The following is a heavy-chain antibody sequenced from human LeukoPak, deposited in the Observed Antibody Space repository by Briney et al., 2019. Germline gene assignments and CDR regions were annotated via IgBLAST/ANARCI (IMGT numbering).Heavy chain of an antibody. CDR2: IGVTGGT. CDR1: GFTFSKDD. V-gene: IGHV3-13*01. Sequence: GGSLRLSCAASGFTFSKDDFHWVRQAPGKGLEWVAAIGVTGGTDYADYVKGRFTLSREDGDNSLYLQMRRLEAGDTALYYFTKEFCGSRAACAGGSYYDFWGRGTLVTVSS. J-gene: IGHJ2*01. D-gene: IGHD2-15*01. CDR3: TKEFCGSRAACAGGSYYDF.